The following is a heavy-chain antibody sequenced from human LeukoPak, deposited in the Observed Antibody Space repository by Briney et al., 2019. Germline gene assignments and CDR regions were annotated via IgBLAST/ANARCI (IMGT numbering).Heavy chain of an antibody. CDR3: ARALPSTSVRSLEWLKN. V-gene: IGHV1-8*01. D-gene: IGHD3-3*01. CDR1: GYTFTSYD. CDR2: MNPNSGNT. J-gene: IGHJ4*02. Sequence: ASVKVSCKASGYTFTSYDINWVRQATGRGLEWMGWMNPNSGNTGYAQKFQGRVTMTRNTSISTAYMELSSLRSEDTAVYYCARALPSTSVRSLEWLKNWGQGTLVTVSS.